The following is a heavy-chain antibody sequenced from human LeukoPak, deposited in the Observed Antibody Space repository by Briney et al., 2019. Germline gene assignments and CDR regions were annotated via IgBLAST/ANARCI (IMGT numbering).Heavy chain of an antibody. J-gene: IGHJ6*02. Sequence: GRSLRLSCAASGFTFSSYGMLWVRQAPGKGLEWVAVIWYDGSNKYYADSVKGRFPISRHNSKNTLYLQMNSLRAGDTSVSYCARCGRSGWYGSISLGMDVWGQGTTVTVSS. CDR3: ARCGRSGWYGSISLGMDV. CDR2: IWYDGSNK. V-gene: IGHV3-33*01. D-gene: IGHD6-19*01. CDR1: GFTFSSYG.